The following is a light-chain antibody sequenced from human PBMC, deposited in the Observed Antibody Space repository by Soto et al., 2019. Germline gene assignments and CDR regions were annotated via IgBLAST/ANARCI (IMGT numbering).Light chain of an antibody. CDR3: QSYDSSLDVV. CDR2: GNN. V-gene: IGLV1-40*01. CDR1: SSNIGAGYD. J-gene: IGLJ2*01. Sequence: QSVLTQPPSVSGAPGQRVTISCTGSSSNIGAGYDVHWYQQLPGTAPKLLIYGNNNRPSGVPDRFSGSKSGTSASLAITGLQAEDETDYYCQSYDSSLDVVFGGGTKLT.